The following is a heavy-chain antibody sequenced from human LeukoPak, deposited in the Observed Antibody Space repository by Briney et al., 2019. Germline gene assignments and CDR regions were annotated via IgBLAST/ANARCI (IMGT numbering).Heavy chain of an antibody. D-gene: IGHD3-3*01. J-gene: IGHJ2*01. Sequence: ASVKVSCKASGYTFTSYDINWVRQATGQGLEWMVWMNPNSGNRGYAQKFQGRVTMTRNTSISTAYMERSSLRSEDTAVYYCARGRKRYYDFLSGPWYFDLWGRGTLVTVSS. CDR1: GYTFTSYD. CDR3: ARGRKRYYDFLSGPWYFDL. V-gene: IGHV1-8*01. CDR2: MNPNSGNR.